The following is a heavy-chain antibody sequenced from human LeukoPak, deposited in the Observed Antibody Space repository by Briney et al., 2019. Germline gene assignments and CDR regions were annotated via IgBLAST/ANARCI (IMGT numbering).Heavy chain of an antibody. J-gene: IGHJ6*03. D-gene: IGHD6-6*01. CDR3: ARHDSSSSHYYYYYMDV. Sequence: GESLKISCKGSGCSFTSYWIGWVRQMPGKGLEWMGIIYPGDSDTRYSPSFQGQVTISADKSISTAYLQWSSLKASDTAMYYCARHDSSSSHYYYYYMDVWGKGTTVTVSS. CDR1: GCSFTSYW. CDR2: IYPGDSDT. V-gene: IGHV5-51*01.